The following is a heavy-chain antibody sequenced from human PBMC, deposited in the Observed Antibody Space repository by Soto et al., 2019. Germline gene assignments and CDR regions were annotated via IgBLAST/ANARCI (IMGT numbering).Heavy chain of an antibody. V-gene: IGHV4-59*01. J-gene: IGHJ4*02. D-gene: IGHD5-18*01. CDR2: IYYSGST. Sequence: QVQLQESGPGLVKPSETLSLTCTVSGGSISSYYWSWIRQPTGKGLEWIGYIYYSGSTNYNPYLKSRVTISVDTSKNHFSLKLSSVTAADTAVYYCARDNGYSYGYTLDHWGQGTLVTVSS. CDR1: GGSISSYY. CDR3: ARDNGYSYGYTLDH.